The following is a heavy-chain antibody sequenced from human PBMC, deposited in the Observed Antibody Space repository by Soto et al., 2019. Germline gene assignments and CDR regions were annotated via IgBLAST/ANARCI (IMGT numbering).Heavy chain of an antibody. CDR3: ARPRVRRVIDSGMDV. CDR2: IYPGDSDT. J-gene: IGHJ6*02. D-gene: IGHD3-10*01. Sequence: PGESLKISCKGSGYSFTSYWIGWVRLMPGKGLEWMGIIYPGDSDTRYSPSFQGQVTISADKSIGTAYLQWSSLKASDTAMYYCARPRVRRVIDSGMDVWGQGTTVTVSS. V-gene: IGHV5-51*01. CDR1: GYSFTSYW.